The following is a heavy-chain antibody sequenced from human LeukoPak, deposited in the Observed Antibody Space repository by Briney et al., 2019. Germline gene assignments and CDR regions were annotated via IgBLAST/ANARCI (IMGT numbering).Heavy chain of an antibody. Sequence: GGSLRLSCAASGFIFSNYRMNWVRQAPGEGLEWVSSISTSGTYIYYADSVKGRFTISRDNAKNSLYLQMKSLRAEDTAVYYCARESAEGHNDGYIGYYWGQGTLVTVSS. J-gene: IGHJ4*02. D-gene: IGHD3-22*01. CDR1: GFIFSNYR. V-gene: IGHV3-21*01. CDR2: ISTSGTYI. CDR3: ARESAEGHNDGYIGYY.